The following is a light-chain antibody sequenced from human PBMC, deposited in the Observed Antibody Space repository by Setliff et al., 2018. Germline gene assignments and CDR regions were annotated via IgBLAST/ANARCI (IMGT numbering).Light chain of an antibody. CDR3: QQYGISPIT. J-gene: IGKJ5*01. CDR1: QSVSSN. V-gene: IGKV3-15*01. Sequence: DIVMTQSPATLSVSPGERATLSCRASQSVSSNLIWYQQKPGQAPRLLIYGASARPTGIPVRFSGFGSGTDFTLTISRLEPEDFAVYHCQQYGISPITFGQGTRLEIK. CDR2: GAS.